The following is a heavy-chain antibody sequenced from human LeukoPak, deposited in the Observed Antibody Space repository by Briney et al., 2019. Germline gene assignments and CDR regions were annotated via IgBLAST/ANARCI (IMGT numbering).Heavy chain of an antibody. CDR1: GGSISSYY. J-gene: IGHJ4*02. V-gene: IGHV4-59*01. Sequence: PSETLSLTCTVSGGSISSYYWSWIRQPPGKGLEWIGYIYYSGSTNYNPSLKSRVTISVDTSRNQFSLKLSSVTAADTAVYYCARAGYSSSWYGSGFDYWGQGTLVTVSS. CDR2: IYYSGST. D-gene: IGHD6-13*01. CDR3: ARAGYSSSWYGSGFDY.